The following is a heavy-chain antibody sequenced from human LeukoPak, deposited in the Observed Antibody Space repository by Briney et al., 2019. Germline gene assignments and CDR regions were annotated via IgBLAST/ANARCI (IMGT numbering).Heavy chain of an antibody. V-gene: IGHV3-30*02. Sequence: GGSLRLSCAASGFTFSSYGMHWVRQAPGKGLEWVAVIWYDGSNKYYADSVKGRFTISRDNSKNTPYLQMSSLRAEDTAVYYCVKDLYGGNRDNWFDPWGQGTLVTVSS. CDR2: IWYDGSNK. CDR3: VKDLYGGNRDNWFDP. J-gene: IGHJ5*02. D-gene: IGHD4-23*01. CDR1: GFTFSSYG.